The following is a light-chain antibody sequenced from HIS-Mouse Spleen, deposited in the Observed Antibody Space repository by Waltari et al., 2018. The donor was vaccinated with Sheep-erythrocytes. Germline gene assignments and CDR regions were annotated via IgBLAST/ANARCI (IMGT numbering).Light chain of an antibody. Sequence: SYVLTQPPSVSVAPGQTARITWGGNNIGSKSVPWYQQKQGQAPVLVVYDDSDRPSGIPERFSGSNSGNTATLTISRVEAGDEADYYCQVWDSSSDPVVFGGGTKLTVL. CDR1: NIGSKS. CDR3: QVWDSSSDPVV. CDR2: DDS. J-gene: IGLJ2*01. V-gene: IGLV3-21*02.